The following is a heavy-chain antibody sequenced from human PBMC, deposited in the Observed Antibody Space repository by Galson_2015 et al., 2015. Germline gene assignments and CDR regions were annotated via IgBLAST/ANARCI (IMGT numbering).Heavy chain of an antibody. Sequence: SLRLSCAASGFTFSSYSMNWVRQAPGKGLEWVSYISSSSSTIYYADSVKGRFTISRDNAKNSLYLQMDSLRDEDTAVYYCARDDCSSTSCYAGYYGMDVWGQGTTVTVSS. V-gene: IGHV3-48*02. CDR1: GFTFSSYS. J-gene: IGHJ6*02. CDR2: ISSSSSTI. D-gene: IGHD2-2*01. CDR3: ARDDCSSTSCYAGYYGMDV.